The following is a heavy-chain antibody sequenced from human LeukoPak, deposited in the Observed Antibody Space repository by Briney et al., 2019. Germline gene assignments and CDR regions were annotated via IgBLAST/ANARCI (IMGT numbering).Heavy chain of an antibody. V-gene: IGHV1-18*01. Sequence: GASVKVSCKASGYTFTSYGISWVRQAPGQGPEWMGWISAYNGNTNYAQKLQGRVTMTTDTSTSTAHMELRSLRSDDTAVYYCARLVVVPAAPRDFYYYYGMDVWGQGTTVTVSS. D-gene: IGHD2-2*01. J-gene: IGHJ6*02. CDR3: ARLVVVPAAPRDFYYYYGMDV. CDR2: ISAYNGNT. CDR1: GYTFTSYG.